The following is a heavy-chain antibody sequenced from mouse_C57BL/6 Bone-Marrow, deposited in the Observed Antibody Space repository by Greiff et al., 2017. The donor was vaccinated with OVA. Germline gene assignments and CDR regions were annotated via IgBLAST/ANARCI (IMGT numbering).Heavy chain of an antibody. CDR3: ARDQGNYWYFDV. CDR1: GFTFSSYA. D-gene: IGHD2-1*01. V-gene: IGHV5-4*01. CDR2: ISDGGSYT. Sequence: EVKLEESGGGLVKPGGSLKLSCAASGFTFSSYAMSWVRQTPEKRLEWVATISDGGSYTYYPDNVKGRFTISRDNAKNNLYLQMSHLKSEDTAMYYCARDQGNYWYFDVWGTGTTVTGSS. J-gene: IGHJ1*03.